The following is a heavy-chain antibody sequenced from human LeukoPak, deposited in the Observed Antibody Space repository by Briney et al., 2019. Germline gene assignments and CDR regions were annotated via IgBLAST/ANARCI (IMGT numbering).Heavy chain of an antibody. CDR2: INPTSGGA. Sequence: ASVKVSCKTSGYTFTDYYMHWVRQAPGQGLEWMGRINPTSGGAIYAQKFQGRVTMTRGTSITTAYMELSRLRSDDTAVYYCARYCSSTSCYTYFDYWGQGTLVTVSS. D-gene: IGHD2-2*02. CDR3: ARYCSSTSCYTYFDY. CDR1: GYTFTDYY. V-gene: IGHV1-2*06. J-gene: IGHJ4*02.